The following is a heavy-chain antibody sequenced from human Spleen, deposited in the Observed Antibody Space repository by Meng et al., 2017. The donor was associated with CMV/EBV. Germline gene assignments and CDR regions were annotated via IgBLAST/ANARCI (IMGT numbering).Heavy chain of an antibody. CDR3: ARGTNIVVVPAAIYWFDP. CDR1: GGSFSGYY. V-gene: IGHV4-34*01. D-gene: IGHD2-2*01. Sequence: SETLSLTCAVYGGSFSGYYWSWIRQPPGKGLEWIGEINHSGSTNYNPSLKSRVTISVDTSKNQFSLKLSSVTAADTAVYYCARGTNIVVVPAAIYWFDPWGQGTLVTVSS. CDR2: INHSGST. J-gene: IGHJ5*02.